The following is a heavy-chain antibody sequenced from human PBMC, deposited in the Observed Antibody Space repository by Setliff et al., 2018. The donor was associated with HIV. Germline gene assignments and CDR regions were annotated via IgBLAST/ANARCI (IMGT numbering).Heavy chain of an antibody. D-gene: IGHD5-18*01. CDR2: IEYDESNK. V-gene: IGHV3-30*12. CDR1: GFTFSISG. CDR3: ARESPRAGYSVFDY. J-gene: IGHJ4*02. Sequence: SGGSLRLSCVASGFTFSISGMHWVRQAPGKGLEWVTYIEYDESNKRYADNVKGRFTISRDNAKNSLYVQMNSLRAEDTAVYHCARESPRAGYSVFDYWGQGTLVTVSS.